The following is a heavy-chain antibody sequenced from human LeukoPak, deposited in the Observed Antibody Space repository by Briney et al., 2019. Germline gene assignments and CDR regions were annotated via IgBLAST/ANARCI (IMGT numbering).Heavy chain of an antibody. V-gene: IGHV3-23*01. CDR2: ISGSGGST. CDR3: AKDYCSRTSCYRPPGDAFDI. D-gene: IGHD2-2*01. CDR1: GFTFSSYA. Sequence: PGGSLRLSCAASGFTFSSYAMSWVRQAPGKGLEWVSAISGSGGSTYYADSVKGRFTISRDNSKNTLYLQMNSLRAEDTAVYYCAKDYCSRTSCYRPPGDAFDIWGQRTMVTVSS. J-gene: IGHJ3*02.